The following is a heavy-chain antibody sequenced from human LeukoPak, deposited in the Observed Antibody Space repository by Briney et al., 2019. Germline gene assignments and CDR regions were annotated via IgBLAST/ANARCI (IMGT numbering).Heavy chain of an antibody. CDR2: ISYDGSNK. Sequence: GGSLRLSCAASGFTFSSYGMHWVRQAPGKGLEWVAVISYDGSNKYYVDSVNGRFTISRDNSKNTLYLQMNSLRAEDTAVYYCARGVRRFLEWVYMDVWGKGPTVPVSS. D-gene: IGHD3-3*01. V-gene: IGHV3-30*03. CDR3: ARGVRRFLEWVYMDV. J-gene: IGHJ6*03. CDR1: GFTFSSYG.